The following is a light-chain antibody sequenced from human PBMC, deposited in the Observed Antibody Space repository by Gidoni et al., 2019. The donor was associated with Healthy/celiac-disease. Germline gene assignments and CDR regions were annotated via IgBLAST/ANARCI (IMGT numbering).Light chain of an antibody. V-gene: IGLV1-40*01. CDR3: QSYDSSLSGYV. Sequence: QSVLTQPPSVSGAPGPRVTISCTGSSSNIGAGYDVHWYQQLPATAPKLLIYGNSNRPSGVPNRFSGSKSGTSASLAITGLQAADEADYYCQSYDSSLSGYVFGTGTKVTVL. CDR2: GNS. CDR1: SSNIGAGYD. J-gene: IGLJ1*01.